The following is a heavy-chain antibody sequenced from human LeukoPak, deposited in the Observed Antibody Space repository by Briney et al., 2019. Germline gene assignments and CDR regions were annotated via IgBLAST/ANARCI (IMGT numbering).Heavy chain of an antibody. CDR3: ARDGSRGNLVTAPDF. CDR2: ISSSSSYI. CDR1: GFTFSNSG. D-gene: IGHD2-21*02. V-gene: IGHV3-21*01. Sequence: GGSLRLSCAASGFTFSNSGMHWVRQAPGKGLEWVSSISSSSSYIYYADSVKGRFTISRDNAKNSLYLQMNSLRAEDTAVYYCARDGSRGNLVTAPDFWGQGTLVTVSS. J-gene: IGHJ4*02.